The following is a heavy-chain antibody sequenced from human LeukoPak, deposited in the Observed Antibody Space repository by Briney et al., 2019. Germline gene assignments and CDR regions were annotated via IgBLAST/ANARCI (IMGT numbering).Heavy chain of an antibody. D-gene: IGHD3-22*01. J-gene: IGHJ4*02. V-gene: IGHV3-30*02. CDR2: IRYDGSNK. CDR3: AKEPRIYDSSGYYYRRGFDY. Sequence: GGSLRLSCAASGFTFSSYGMHWVRQAPGKGLEWAAFIRYDGSNKYYADSVKGRFTISRDNSKNTLYLQMNSLRAGDTAVYYCAKEPRIYDSSGYYYRRGFDYWGQGTLVTVSS. CDR1: GFTFSSYG.